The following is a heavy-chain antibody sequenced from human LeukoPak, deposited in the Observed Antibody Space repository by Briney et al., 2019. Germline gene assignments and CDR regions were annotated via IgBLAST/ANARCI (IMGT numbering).Heavy chain of an antibody. Sequence: GGSLRLSCVGSGFTFSGAWMSWVRQAPGKGLEWVGRIKSKSDGGTIDYAAPVKGRFTISRDDSRNTLYLQMNSLKTEDTAVYYCTTRRQDGWWGQGALVTVS. J-gene: IGHJ4*02. CDR3: TTRRQDGW. V-gene: IGHV3-15*01. CDR1: GFTFSGAW. CDR2: IKSKSDGGTI. D-gene: IGHD2-15*01.